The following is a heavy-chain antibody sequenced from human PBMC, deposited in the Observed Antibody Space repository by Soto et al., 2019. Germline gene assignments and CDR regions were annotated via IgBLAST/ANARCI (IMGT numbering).Heavy chain of an antibody. CDR3: ARGGFEWLRDDYYYYGMDV. V-gene: IGHV1-69*12. D-gene: IGHD5-12*01. CDR1: GGTFSSYA. Sequence: QVQLVQSGAEVKKPGSSVKVSCKASGGTFSSYAISWVRQAPGQGLEWMGGIIPIFGTANYAQKFQGRVTITADESTSTAYMELSSLRSEDTAVYYCARGGFEWLRDDYYYYGMDVWGQGTTVTVSS. CDR2: IIPIFGTA. J-gene: IGHJ6*02.